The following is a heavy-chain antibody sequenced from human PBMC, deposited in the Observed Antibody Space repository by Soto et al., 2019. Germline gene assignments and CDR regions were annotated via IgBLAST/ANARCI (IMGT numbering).Heavy chain of an antibody. CDR2: ITNTGGDT. V-gene: IGHV3-23*01. CDR3: ARASGESYPGSRVFDS. J-gene: IGHJ4*02. D-gene: IGHD3-10*01. Sequence: EVQLLESGGDLVQPGGSLRLSCAASGFTFSSNAMSWVRQAPGKGLEWVSVITNTGGDTLYADSVKGRFAISRDNSKNTLYLQMNSLRAEYTAIYYCARASGESYPGSRVFDSWGQGTRVTVSS. CDR1: GFTFSSNA.